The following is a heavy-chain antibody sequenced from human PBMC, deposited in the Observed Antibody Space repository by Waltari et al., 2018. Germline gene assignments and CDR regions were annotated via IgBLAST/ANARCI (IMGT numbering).Heavy chain of an antibody. D-gene: IGHD2-15*01. Sequence: QLQLQESGPGLVEPSETLSLTCAVSGGSITSTTHYWGCVRQPPGKGLQLIANIYYSGTSYYNPSLKSRFAISVDTSTNQFSLKLSSVTAADTAVYYCARLDLSGRGYGSGFYFDSWGQGALVTVSS. J-gene: IGHJ4*02. V-gene: IGHV4-39*07. CDR2: IYYSGTS. CDR3: ARLDLSGRGYGSGFYFDS. CDR1: GGSITSTTHY.